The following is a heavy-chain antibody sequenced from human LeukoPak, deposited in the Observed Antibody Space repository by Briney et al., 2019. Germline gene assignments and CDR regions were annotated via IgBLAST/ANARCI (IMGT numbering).Heavy chain of an antibody. J-gene: IGHJ6*03. Sequence: SVKVSCKASGGTFSSYAISRVRQAPGQGLEWMGGIIPIFGTANYAQKFQGRVTITTDESTSTAYMELSSLRSEDTAVYYCARSPTDFWSGYRSEYYYYYYMDVWGKGTTVTVSS. V-gene: IGHV1-69*05. CDR2: IIPIFGTA. CDR1: GGTFSSYA. CDR3: ARSPTDFWSGYRSEYYYYYYMDV. D-gene: IGHD3-3*01.